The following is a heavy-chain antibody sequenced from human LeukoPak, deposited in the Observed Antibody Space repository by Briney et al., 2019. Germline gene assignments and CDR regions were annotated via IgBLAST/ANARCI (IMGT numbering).Heavy chain of an antibody. CDR3: AKSGDIVVVVAATPWFDP. D-gene: IGHD2-15*01. J-gene: IGHJ5*02. CDR2: ISYDGSNE. CDR1: GFTFSSYG. V-gene: IGHV3-30*18. Sequence: GGSLRLSCAASGFTFSSYGMHWVRQAPGKGLEWVAVISYDGSNEYYADSVKGRFTISRDNSKNTLYLQMNSLRAEDTVVYYCAKSGDIVVVVAATPWFDPWGQGTLVTVSS.